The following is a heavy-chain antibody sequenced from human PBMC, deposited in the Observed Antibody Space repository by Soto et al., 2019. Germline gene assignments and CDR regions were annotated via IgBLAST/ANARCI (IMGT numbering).Heavy chain of an antibody. CDR2: ISSNGSTI. D-gene: IGHD1-26*01. V-gene: IGHV3-11*01. CDR1: GFTFSDYY. Sequence: GGSLRLSCAASGFTFSDYYMSWIRQAPGKGLEWVSYISSNGSTIYYADSVKGRFTISRDNAKNSLYLQMNSLRAEDTAVYYCAGGLVGATQYYYYGMDVWGQGTTVTVSS. CDR3: AGGLVGATQYYYYGMDV. J-gene: IGHJ6*02.